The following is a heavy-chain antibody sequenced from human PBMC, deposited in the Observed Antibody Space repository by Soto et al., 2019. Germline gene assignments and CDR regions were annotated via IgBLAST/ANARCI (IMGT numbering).Heavy chain of an antibody. J-gene: IGHJ6*02. V-gene: IGHV4-30-4*01. CDR1: GGSISSGDYY. Sequence: QVQLQESGPGLVKPSQTLSLTCTVSGGSISSGDYYWSWIRQPPGKGLEWIGYIYYSGSTYYNPSPKSRVTISVATPNNQFSLNLSSLTAADTAVYYCARAEGYLGGGYYYYYGMDVWGQGTTVTVSS. CDR3: ARAEGYLGGGYYYYYGMDV. D-gene: IGHD1-26*01. CDR2: IYYSGST.